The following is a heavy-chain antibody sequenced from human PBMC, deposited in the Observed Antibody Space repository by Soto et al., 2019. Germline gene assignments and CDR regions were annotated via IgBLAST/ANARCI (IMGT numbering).Heavy chain of an antibody. CDR3: ARDSGIPGRYWYFGL. D-gene: IGHD3-9*01. CDR2: INPKRGGT. Sequence: QVQLVQSGAEVKKPGASVKVSCTTYGYTFSDYFLHWVRQAPGQGPEWMGFINPKRGGTEYAPKFQGRVTMTRDTSSSTGYMYLSGLTSDDTAIYYCARDSGIPGRYWYFGLWGRGTLVTVSS. V-gene: IGHV1-2*02. CDR1: GYTFSDYF. J-gene: IGHJ2*01.